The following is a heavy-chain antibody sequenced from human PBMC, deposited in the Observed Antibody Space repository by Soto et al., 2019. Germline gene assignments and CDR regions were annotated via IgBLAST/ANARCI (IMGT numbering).Heavy chain of an antibody. Sequence: QVQLVQSGAEVKKPGASVKVSCKASGYTFTSYYMHWVRQAPGQGLEWMGIINPSGGSTSYAQKFRGRVPMSRDTSTSTVYMELSSLRSEDTAVYYCARDQYRYGWSYYYYYGMDVWGQGTTVTVSS. CDR3: ARDQYRYGWSYYYYYGMDV. D-gene: IGHD5-18*01. V-gene: IGHV1-46*01. CDR1: GYTFTSYY. J-gene: IGHJ6*02. CDR2: INPSGGST.